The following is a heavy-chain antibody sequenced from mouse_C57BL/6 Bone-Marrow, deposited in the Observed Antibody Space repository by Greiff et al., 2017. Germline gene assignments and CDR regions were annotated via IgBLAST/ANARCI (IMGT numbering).Heavy chain of an antibody. CDR1: GYAFTNYL. CDR3: ARRTVVAHYFDY. D-gene: IGHD1-1*01. Sequence: QVQLKESGAELVRPGTSVKVSCKASGYAFTNYLIEWVKQRPGQGLEWIGVINPGSGGTNYNEKFKGKATLTADKSSSTAYMQLSSLTSEDSAVYFWARRTVVAHYFDYRGQGTTLTVSS. CDR2: INPGSGGT. J-gene: IGHJ2*01. V-gene: IGHV1-54*01.